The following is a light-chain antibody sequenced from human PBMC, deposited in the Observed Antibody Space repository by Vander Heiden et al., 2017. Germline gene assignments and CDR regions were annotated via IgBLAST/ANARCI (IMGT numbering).Light chain of an antibody. CDR1: QSLLHNNGYNY. CDR2: LGS. V-gene: IGKV2-28*01. CDR3: MQALQTPRT. J-gene: IGKJ1*01. Sequence: DIVVTQSPLSLPVTPGEPASISCRSSQSLLHNNGYNYLDWYLQKPGQSPQLLIYLGSNRASGVPDRFSGSISGTDFTLKISRVEAEDVGVYYCMQALQTPRTFGQGTKVEIK.